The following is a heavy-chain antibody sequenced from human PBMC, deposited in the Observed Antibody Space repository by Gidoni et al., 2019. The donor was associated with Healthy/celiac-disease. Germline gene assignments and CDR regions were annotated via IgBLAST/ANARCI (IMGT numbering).Heavy chain of an antibody. CDR3: ARERPPPRDGYNIDYYYYGMDV. V-gene: IGHV3-48*03. CDR2: ISSSGSTI. D-gene: IGHD5-12*01. J-gene: IGHJ6*02. Sequence: EVQLVESGGGLVQPGGSLRLSCAASGFTFSSYEMNWVRQAPGKGLEWVSYISSSGSTIYYADSVKGRFTISRDNAKNSLYLQMNSLRAEDTAVYYCARERPPPRDGYNIDYYYYGMDVWGQGTTVTVSS. CDR1: GFTFSSYE.